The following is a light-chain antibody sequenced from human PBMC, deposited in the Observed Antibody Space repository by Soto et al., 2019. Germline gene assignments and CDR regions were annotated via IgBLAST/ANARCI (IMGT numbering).Light chain of an antibody. CDR3: HQYDNAPQT. Sequence: EIVLMQSPGTLSLSPGERTTLSCRASQTLRRTYIAWYQQKPGQAPRVLIYGASKRATGIPDRFSGSGSGTDFSLTISRLEPEDFAVYYCHQYDNAPQTYGQGTKVDIK. J-gene: IGKJ2*01. CDR2: GAS. V-gene: IGKV3-20*01. CDR1: QTLRRTY.